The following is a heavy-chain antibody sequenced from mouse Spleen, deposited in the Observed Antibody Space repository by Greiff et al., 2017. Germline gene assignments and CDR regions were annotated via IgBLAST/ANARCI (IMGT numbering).Heavy chain of an antibody. CDR3: ARGKLGFDY. Sequence: ESGPGLVKPSQSLSLTCTVTGYSITSDYAWNWIRQFPGNKLEWMGYISYSGSTNYNPSLKSRISITHDTSKNHFFLKLNSVTTEDTATYYCARGKLGFDYWGQGTTLTVSS. V-gene: IGHV3-2*02. CDR1: GYSITSDYA. D-gene: IGHD4-1*01. CDR2: ISYSGST. J-gene: IGHJ2*01.